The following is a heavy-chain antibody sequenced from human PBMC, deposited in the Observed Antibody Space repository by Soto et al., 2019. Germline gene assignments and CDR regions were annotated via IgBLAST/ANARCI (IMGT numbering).Heavy chain of an antibody. Sequence: PGESLKISCTGSGYNFSSYWIGWVRQMPGEGLEWMGLIYPGDSDTRYSPSFQGQVTISADKSINTAYLRWSSLKASDTAMYYCTRQGGSYSTSWYLDYGIDVWGQGTTVTVSS. CDR3: TRQGGSYSTSWYLDYGIDV. CDR1: GYNFSSYW. D-gene: IGHD2-2*01. V-gene: IGHV5-51*01. CDR2: IYPGDSDT. J-gene: IGHJ6*02.